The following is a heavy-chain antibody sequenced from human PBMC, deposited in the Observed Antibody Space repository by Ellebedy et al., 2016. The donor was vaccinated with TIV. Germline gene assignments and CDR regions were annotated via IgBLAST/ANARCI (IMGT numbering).Heavy chain of an antibody. J-gene: IGHJ5*02. Sequence: GESLKISCAASGFTFSSYAISWVRQAPGQGLEWMGWRNPNSGNTGYAQKFQGRVTKTRNTSISKAYMELSSLRSEDTAVYYCTRAYHSEIGLLAGGWFDPWGQGTLVTVSS. CDR3: TRAYHSEIGLLAGGWFDP. CDR1: GFTFSSYA. V-gene: IGHV1-8*02. CDR2: RNPNSGNT. D-gene: IGHD2-8*02.